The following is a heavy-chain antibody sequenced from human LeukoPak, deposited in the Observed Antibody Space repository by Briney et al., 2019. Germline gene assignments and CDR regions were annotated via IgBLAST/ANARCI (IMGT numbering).Heavy chain of an antibody. D-gene: IGHD2-15*01. CDR2: IYHSGST. CDR1: GGSISSGTYY. Sequence: PSETLSLTCTVSGGSISSGTYYWAWIRQPPGKGLEWIGTIYHSGSTYYNPSLKSRVTISVDTSKNQFSLNLTSLTAADTAVYYCARARLPFDYWGQGTLVTVSS. V-gene: IGHV4-39*07. J-gene: IGHJ4*02. CDR3: ARARLPFDY.